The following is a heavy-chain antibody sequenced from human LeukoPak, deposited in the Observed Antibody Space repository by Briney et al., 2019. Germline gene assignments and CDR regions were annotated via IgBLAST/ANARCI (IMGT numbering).Heavy chain of an antibody. J-gene: IGHJ4*02. V-gene: IGHV3-23*01. CDR2: IHGSGETT. CDR3: ARERAYCGGDCLDY. D-gene: IGHD2-21*01. Sequence: GGSLRLSCAASALRFSSFAMTWVRQVPGKGLEWVSGIHGSGETTYYADSVKGRFTISRDNSKNTLYLQMNSLRAEDTAVYYCARERAYCGGDCLDYWGQGTLVTVSS. CDR1: ALRFSSFA.